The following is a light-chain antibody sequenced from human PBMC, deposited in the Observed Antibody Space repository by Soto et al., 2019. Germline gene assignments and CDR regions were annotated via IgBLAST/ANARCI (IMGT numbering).Light chain of an antibody. Sequence: DIQMTQSPSSLSASVGDRVTITCRASQSISRYLNWYQQKPGKAPKLLIYAASSLQSGVPSRFRGSGYGTDFALTITSLQPEDFATYYCQQSYNSPPITFGQGTRLEIK. CDR2: AAS. CDR3: QQSYNSPPIT. CDR1: QSISRY. V-gene: IGKV1-39*01. J-gene: IGKJ5*01.